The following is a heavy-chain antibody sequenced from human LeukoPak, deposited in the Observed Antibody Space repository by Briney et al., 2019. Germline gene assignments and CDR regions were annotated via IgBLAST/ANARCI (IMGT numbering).Heavy chain of an antibody. Sequence: ASVKVSCKASGYTFTSYGISWVRKAPGQGLEWMGWISAYNGNTNYAQKLQGRVTMTTDTSTSTAYMELRSLRSDDTAVYYCARDGSSGWLRADFDYWGQGTLVTVSS. V-gene: IGHV1-18*01. CDR2: ISAYNGNT. CDR3: ARDGSSGWLRADFDY. CDR1: GYTFTSYG. J-gene: IGHJ4*02. D-gene: IGHD6-19*01.